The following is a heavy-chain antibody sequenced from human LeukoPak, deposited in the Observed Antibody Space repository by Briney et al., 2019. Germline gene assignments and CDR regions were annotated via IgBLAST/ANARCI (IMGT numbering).Heavy chain of an antibody. J-gene: IGHJ6*03. Sequence: GGSLRLSCAASEFTFRSYAMSWVRQAPGKGLEWVSVISGSGGSTHYADSVQGRFTISRDNSKNTLCLQMNSLRVEDTAVYYCAKSGGIAAAGTSAYMDVWGKGTTVTVSS. D-gene: IGHD6-13*01. V-gene: IGHV3-23*01. CDR1: EFTFRSYA. CDR3: AKSGGIAAAGTSAYMDV. CDR2: ISGSGGST.